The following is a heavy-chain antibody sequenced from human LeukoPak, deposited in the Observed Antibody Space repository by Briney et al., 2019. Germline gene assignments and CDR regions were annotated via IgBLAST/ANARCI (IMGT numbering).Heavy chain of an antibody. J-gene: IGHJ5*02. CDR3: TRDRGSYNCFDP. Sequence: GGSLRLSCVASGFTFSGSAVRWVRQSSGKGLEWVGHIDKKDNLYATAYAESVKGRFTISRDDSKDTAFLHMDSLKTEDTALYYCTRDRGSYNCFDPWGQGTLVTVSS. D-gene: IGHD1-26*01. V-gene: IGHV3-73*01. CDR2: IDKKDNLYAT. CDR1: GFTFSGSA.